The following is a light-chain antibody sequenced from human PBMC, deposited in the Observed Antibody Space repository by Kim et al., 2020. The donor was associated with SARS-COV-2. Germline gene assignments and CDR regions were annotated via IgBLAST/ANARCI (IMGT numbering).Light chain of an antibody. J-gene: IGLJ2*01. Sequence: SYELTQPPSVSVAPGKTARITCGGNNIGSKSVHWYQQKPGQAPVLVIYYDSDRPSGIPERFSGSNSGNTATLTISRVEAGDEADYYCQVWDSSSYVVFGG. CDR1: NIGSKS. CDR2: YDS. V-gene: IGLV3-21*04. CDR3: QVWDSSSYVV.